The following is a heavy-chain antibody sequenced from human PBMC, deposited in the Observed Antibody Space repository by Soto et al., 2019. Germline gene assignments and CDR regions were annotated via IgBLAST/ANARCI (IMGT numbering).Heavy chain of an antibody. V-gene: IGHV1-18*01. CDR2: ISGYNGQT. J-gene: IGHJ6*04. D-gene: IGHD5-18*01. CDR1: GYTLTSFG. CDR3: ARGGRMQLWVEGLNAVDV. Sequence: QVQLVQSGPEVKKPGASLKVSSKASGYTLTSFGIRWMRQAPGQGHEWMGWISGYNGQTNYTQKFRGRVTFCTDMSTAGGYVVLRRLRSDDTAMYYCARGGRMQLWVEGLNAVDVWGEGATVSVSS.